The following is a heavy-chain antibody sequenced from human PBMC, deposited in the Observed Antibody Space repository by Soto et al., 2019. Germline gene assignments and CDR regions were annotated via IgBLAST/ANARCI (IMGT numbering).Heavy chain of an antibody. CDR2: ISYDGSNK. CDR3: AKEGVYDYVWGSYHPQAYFDY. CDR1: GFTFSSYG. Sequence: PGGSLRLSCAASGFTFSSYGMHWVRQAPGKGLEWVAVISYDGSNKYYADSVKGRFTISRDNSKNTLYLQMNSLRAEDTAVYYCAKEGVYDYVWGSYHPQAYFDYWGQGTLVTVSS. J-gene: IGHJ4*02. D-gene: IGHD3-16*01. V-gene: IGHV3-30*18.